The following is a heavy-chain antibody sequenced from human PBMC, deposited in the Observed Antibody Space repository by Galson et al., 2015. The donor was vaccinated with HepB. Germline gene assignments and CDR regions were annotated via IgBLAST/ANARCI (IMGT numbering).Heavy chain of an antibody. CDR2: TYYRSKWYY. CDR3: TRAKLGTPAFDS. D-gene: IGHD7-27*01. J-gene: IGHJ4*02. CDR1: GDSVSSNTAA. Sequence: CAISGDSVSSNTAAWNWVRQSPSRGLEWLGRTYYRSKWYYDYAVSMRSRIIINPDTPKNQFSLQLNSVTPEDTAIYYCTRAKLGTPAFDSWGQGTLVTVSS. V-gene: IGHV6-1*01.